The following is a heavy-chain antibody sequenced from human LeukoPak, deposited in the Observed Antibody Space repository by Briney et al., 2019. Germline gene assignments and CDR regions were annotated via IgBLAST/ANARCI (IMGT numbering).Heavy chain of an antibody. Sequence: SETLSLTCTVSGGSISSSSYYWGWIRQPPGKGLEWIGSIYYSGSTNYNPSLKSRVTISVDTSKNQFSLKLSSVTAADTAVYYCARASDTLWFGESNEFNWFDPWGQGTLVTVSS. V-gene: IGHV4-39*07. CDR3: ARASDTLWFGESNEFNWFDP. CDR2: IYYSGST. CDR1: GGSISSSSYY. D-gene: IGHD3-10*01. J-gene: IGHJ5*02.